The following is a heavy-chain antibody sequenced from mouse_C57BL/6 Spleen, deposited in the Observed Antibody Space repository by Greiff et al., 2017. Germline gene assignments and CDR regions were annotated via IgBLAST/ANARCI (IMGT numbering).Heavy chain of an antibody. CDR1: GYAFSSSW. D-gene: IGHD1-1*01. Sequence: VQLQQSGPELVKPGASVKISCKASGYAFSSSWMNWVKQRPGKGLEWIGRIYPGDGDTNYNGKFKGKATLTADKSSSTAYMQLSSLTSEDSAVYFCASRTLINTVVEGFAYWGQGTLVTVSA. CDR2: IYPGDGDT. CDR3: ASRTLINTVVEGFAY. J-gene: IGHJ3*01. V-gene: IGHV1-82*01.